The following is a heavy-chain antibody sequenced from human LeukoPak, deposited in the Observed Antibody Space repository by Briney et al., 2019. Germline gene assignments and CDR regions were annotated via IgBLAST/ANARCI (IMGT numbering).Heavy chain of an antibody. CDR1: GGSISSYY. Sequence: PSETLSLTCAVYGGSISSYYWSWIRQPPGKGLEWIGYIYYSGSTNYNPSLKSRVTISVDTSKNQFSLKLSSVTAADTAVYYCARSPDDLRPFDYWGQGTLVTVSS. V-gene: IGHV4-59*01. CDR2: IYYSGST. D-gene: IGHD2-21*02. CDR3: ARSPDDLRPFDY. J-gene: IGHJ4*02.